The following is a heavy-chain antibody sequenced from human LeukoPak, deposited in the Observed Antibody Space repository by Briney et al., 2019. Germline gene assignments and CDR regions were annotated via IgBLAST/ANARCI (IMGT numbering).Heavy chain of an antibody. CDR1: GGSISSYF. CDR2: IYYSGSTDSGST. V-gene: IGHV4-59*08. Sequence: SETLSLTCTVSGGSISSYFWSWIRQTPGKGLEWLGYIYYSGSTDSGSTNYNPSLESRVTISVDTSKNQFSLRLSSVTAADTAVYYCARRSGSYYVFDYWGQGTLVTVSS. CDR3: ARRSGSYYVFDY. D-gene: IGHD1-26*01. J-gene: IGHJ4*02.